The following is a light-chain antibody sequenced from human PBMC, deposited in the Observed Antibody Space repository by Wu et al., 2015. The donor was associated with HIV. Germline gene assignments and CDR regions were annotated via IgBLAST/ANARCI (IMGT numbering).Light chain of an antibody. Sequence: DIQMTQSPSSLSASVGDRVTITCRASQDISNSLAWYQHKPGKAPKLLLSVVSRLESGVPSRFSGSGSGTDYTFTISSLQPEDCATYYCQQYYTSPWSFGPGTKV. CDR1: QDISNS. CDR3: QQYYTSPWS. CDR2: VVS. V-gene: IGKV1-NL1*01. J-gene: IGKJ1*01.